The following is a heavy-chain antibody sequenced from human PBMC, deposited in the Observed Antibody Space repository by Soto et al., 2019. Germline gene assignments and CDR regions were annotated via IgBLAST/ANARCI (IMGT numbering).Heavy chain of an antibody. CDR3: VVDTSGLLDY. D-gene: IGHD3-22*01. J-gene: IGHJ4*02. Sequence: GGSLRLSCAASGFTFSSNGMHWVRQAPGKGLEWVAVIWYDGNKKYCGDSVRGRFTISRDNSKNTLYLEMNSLRAEDTAVYYCVVDTSGLLDYWGQGTQVTVSS. CDR1: GFTFSSNG. V-gene: IGHV3-33*03. CDR2: IWYDGNKK.